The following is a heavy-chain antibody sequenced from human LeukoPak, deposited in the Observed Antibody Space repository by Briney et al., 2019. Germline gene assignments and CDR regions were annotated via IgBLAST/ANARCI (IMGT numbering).Heavy chain of an antibody. CDR1: GFTFTDYW. CDR3: ARDGTAAGLYFDL. V-gene: IGHV3-7*01. J-gene: IGHJ4*01. Sequence: PGGSLRLSCAVSGFTFTDYWMNWVRQAPGKGLEWVASIRRDGSEKTYVDSVKGRFTISRDNTKNSLSLQVNSLRVEDTAVYYCARDGTAAGLYFDLWGQGTLVTVSS. CDR2: IRRDGSEK. D-gene: IGHD6-13*01.